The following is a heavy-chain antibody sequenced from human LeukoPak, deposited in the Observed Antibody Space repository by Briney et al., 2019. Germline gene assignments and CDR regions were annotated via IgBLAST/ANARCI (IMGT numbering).Heavy chain of an antibody. CDR2: IYTSGST. CDR3: ARACGSGSYFAFDY. Sequence: SQTLSLTCTVSGGSLSSGSYYWSWIRQPPGKGLEWLGRIYTSGSTNYNPSLKSRVTISVDTSKNQFSLKLSSVTAADTAVYYCARACGSGSYFAFDYWGQGTLVTVSS. J-gene: IGHJ4*02. D-gene: IGHD3-10*01. CDR1: GGSLSSGSYY. V-gene: IGHV4-61*02.